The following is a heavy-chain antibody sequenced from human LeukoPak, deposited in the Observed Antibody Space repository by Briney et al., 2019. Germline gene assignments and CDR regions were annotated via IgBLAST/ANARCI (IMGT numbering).Heavy chain of an antibody. D-gene: IGHD3-3*01. Sequence: GGSLRLSCAASGFTFDDYAMHWVRQAPGKGLEWVSSITSNTRYIFYADSVKGRFTISRDNSKNTLYLEMNSLIPEDTALYYCAKPQGADLWVPDYWGQGTLVTVSS. V-gene: IGHV3-21*01. CDR2: ITSNTRYI. J-gene: IGHJ4*02. CDR1: GFTFDDYA. CDR3: AKPQGADLWVPDY.